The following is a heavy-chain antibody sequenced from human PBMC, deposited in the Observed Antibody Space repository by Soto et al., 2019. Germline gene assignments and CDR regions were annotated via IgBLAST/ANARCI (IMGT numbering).Heavy chain of an antibody. CDR3: ACICYCYGDP. Sequence: TCTVHQDCLDSTNIYYAVFCLNKKKGLEWIGSMYYSGSTYYNPSLKSRLTISVDTSNNQLSLKLSSVTAADTAVYYCACICYCYGDP. V-gene: IGHV4-39*01. J-gene: IGHJ5*02. CDR1: QDCLDSTNIY. CDR2: MYYSGST. D-gene: IGHD3-22*01.